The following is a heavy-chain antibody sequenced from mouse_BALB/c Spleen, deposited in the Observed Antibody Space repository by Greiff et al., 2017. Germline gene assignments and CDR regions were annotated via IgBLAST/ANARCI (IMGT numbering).Heavy chain of an antibody. Sequence: VQLQQSGPELVKPGASVKISCKASGYTFTDYNMHWVKQSHGKSLEWIGYIYPYNGGTGYNQKFKSKATLTVDNSSSTAYMELRSLTSEDSAVYYCARDYGYDVGAWFAYWGQGTLVTVSA. D-gene: IGHD2-2*01. CDR2: IYPYNGGT. CDR1: GYTFTDYN. J-gene: IGHJ3*01. CDR3: ARDYGYDVGAWFAY. V-gene: IGHV1S29*02.